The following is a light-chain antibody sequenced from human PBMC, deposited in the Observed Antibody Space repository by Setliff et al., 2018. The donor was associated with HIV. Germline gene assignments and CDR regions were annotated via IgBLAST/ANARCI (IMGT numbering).Light chain of an antibody. CDR1: SSDVVGYSY. CDR2: EVR. V-gene: IGLV2-14*01. Sequence: SALAQPASVSGSPGQSITIPCTGTSSDVVGYSYVSWYQQHPGKAPKLIIYEVRNRPSGASNRFSGSKSGNTASLTISGLQAEDEADYYRSSYAITNTLPFGTGTKVTVL. J-gene: IGLJ1*01. CDR3: SSYAITNTLP.